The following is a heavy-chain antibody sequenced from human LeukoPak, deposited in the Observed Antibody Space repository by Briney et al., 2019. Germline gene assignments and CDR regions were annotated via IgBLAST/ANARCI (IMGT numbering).Heavy chain of an antibody. CDR2: MNPKTGDT. CDR1: GYTFTGYD. Sequence: ASVRVSCKASGYTFTGYDINWVRQATGQGLEWMGWMNPKTGDTGYAQKFQGRVNMTRNTSIDTAYMELSGLRSDDTAVYYCTRGSLSGSSRDYWGQGTLLTLSS. V-gene: IGHV1-8*01. J-gene: IGHJ4*02. D-gene: IGHD1-26*01. CDR3: TRGSLSGSSRDY.